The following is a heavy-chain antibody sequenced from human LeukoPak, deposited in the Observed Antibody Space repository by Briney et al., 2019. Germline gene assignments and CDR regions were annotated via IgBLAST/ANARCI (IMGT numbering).Heavy chain of an antibody. CDR2: IIPIFGTA. V-gene: IGHV1-69*05. D-gene: IGHD3-22*01. CDR3: AWGDYYDSSGYYRGALDI. CDR1: ERTFISYA. J-gene: IGHJ3*02. Sequence: SVNVSCTASERTFISYAISWVRQAPGQGLEWMGGIIPIFGTANYAQKFQGRVTIITDESTSTAYMELGSLRSEDTAVYYCAWGDYYDSSGYYRGALDIWGQGTMVTVSS.